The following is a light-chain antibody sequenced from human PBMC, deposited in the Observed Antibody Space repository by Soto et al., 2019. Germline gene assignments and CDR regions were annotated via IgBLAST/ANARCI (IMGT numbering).Light chain of an antibody. Sequence: DIQMPQSPSSLSASVGDRVTITCRASQTIAMYVNWFQQKPGKAPKPLIYTTSSLQSGVPPRFSGSGSETDFTLTISRLQPEDSATYYCQQSFTTPHTFGQGTKVDIK. CDR2: TTS. CDR1: QTIAMY. CDR3: QQSFTTPHT. V-gene: IGKV1-39*01. J-gene: IGKJ2*01.